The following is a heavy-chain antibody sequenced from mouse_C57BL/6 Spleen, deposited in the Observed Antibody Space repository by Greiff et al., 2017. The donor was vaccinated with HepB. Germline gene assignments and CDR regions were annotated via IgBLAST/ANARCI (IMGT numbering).Heavy chain of an antibody. CDR1: GYTFTSYW. D-gene: IGHD1-1*01. CDR3: ARGLLRGAMDY. Sequence: QVQLQQPGAELVMPGASVKLSRKASGYTFTSYWMHWVKQRPGQGLEWIGEIDPSDSYTNYNQKFKGKSTLTVDKSSSTVYMQLSSLTSEDSAVYYGARGLLRGAMDYWGQGTSVTVSS. V-gene: IGHV1-69*01. CDR2: IDPSDSYT. J-gene: IGHJ4*01.